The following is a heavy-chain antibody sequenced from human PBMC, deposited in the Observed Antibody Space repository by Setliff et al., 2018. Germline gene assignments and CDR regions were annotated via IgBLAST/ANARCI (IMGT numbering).Heavy chain of an antibody. J-gene: IGHJ3*02. CDR1: GYTFRNYA. V-gene: IGHV1-18*01. D-gene: IGHD3-22*01. CDR2: ISVYNGDT. Sequence: GASVKVSCKASGYTFRNYAFAWVRQAPGQGLEWVGWISVYNGDTNYAQKFQGRVTMTRDTSTSTVYMDMSSLRSEDTAVYYCARDVFPYHYEGAFDIWGQGTMVTVSS. CDR3: ARDVFPYHYEGAFDI.